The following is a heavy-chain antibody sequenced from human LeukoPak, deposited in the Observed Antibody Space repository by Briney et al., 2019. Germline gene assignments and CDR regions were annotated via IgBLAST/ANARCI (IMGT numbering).Heavy chain of an antibody. J-gene: IGHJ6*03. D-gene: IGHD2-2*01. Sequence: GGSLRLSCAASGFTFSSYAMSWVRQAPGKGLEWVSAISGSGGSAYYADSVKGRFTISRDNSKSTLYLQMNSLRAEDTAVYYCANPFSTPRSNYYIDVWGKGTTVTVSS. CDR3: ANPFSTPRSNYYIDV. CDR2: ISGSGGSA. CDR1: GFTFSSYA. V-gene: IGHV3-23*01.